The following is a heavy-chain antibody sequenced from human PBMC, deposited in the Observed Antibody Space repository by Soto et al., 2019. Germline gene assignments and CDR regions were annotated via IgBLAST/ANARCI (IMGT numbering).Heavy chain of an antibody. CDR1: GGSISSVYDC. CDR3: ARGPSGAKVDF. D-gene: IGHD3-16*01. J-gene: IGHJ4*02. Sequence: QVQLQESGPILVKPSQTLSLTCTVSGGSISSVYDCWSWIRQSPDKGLEWIGHIYNGGTTYNNPSLTSPVTISVDTSKNQFSLQLRSVTAADTAVYFWARGPSGAKVDFWGQGTLVTVSS. CDR2: IYNGGTT. V-gene: IGHV4-30-4*01.